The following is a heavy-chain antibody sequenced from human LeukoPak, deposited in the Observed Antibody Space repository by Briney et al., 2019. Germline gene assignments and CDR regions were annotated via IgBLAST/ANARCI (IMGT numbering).Heavy chain of an antibody. CDR1: GFTFDDFA. CDR2: ISWNGGDK. J-gene: IGHJ4*02. CDR3: VKDKREYNSGLYGLISDF. Sequence: GGSLRLSCAASGFTFDDFAMHWVRQAPGKGLEWVSGISWNGGDKGYADSVKGRFTISRDNAKNSLSLLMNSLRADDTALYYCVKDKREYNSGLYGLISDFWGQGTLVTVSS. V-gene: IGHV3-9*01. D-gene: IGHD6-19*01.